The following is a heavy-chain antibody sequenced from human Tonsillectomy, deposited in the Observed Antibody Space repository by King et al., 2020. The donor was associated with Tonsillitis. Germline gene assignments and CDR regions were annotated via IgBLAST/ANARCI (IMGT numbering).Heavy chain of an antibody. CDR3: AKDVGYSRTWAPVYMDV. Sequence: VQLVESGGGVVQPGGSLRLSCAASGFTFDDYAMHWVRQAPGKGLEWVSLITGDGGRTYYADSVKGRFTISRDNSQSSLYLQMNSLRTEDTALYYCAKDVGYSRTWAPVYMDVWGKGTTVTVSS. J-gene: IGHJ6*03. D-gene: IGHD6-13*01. V-gene: IGHV3-43*02. CDR1: GFTFDDYA. CDR2: ITGDGGRT.